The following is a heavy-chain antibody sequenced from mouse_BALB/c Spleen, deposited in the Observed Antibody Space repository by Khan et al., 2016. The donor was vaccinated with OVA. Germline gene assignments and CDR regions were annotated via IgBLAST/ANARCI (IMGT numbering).Heavy chain of an antibody. D-gene: IGHD1-1*01. CDR1: GFTFSSYD. Sequence: EVELVESGGGLVKPGGSLKLSCAASGFTFSSYDMSWVRQTPEKRLAWVASISSGGSTYYPYSVKGRFTISRDNVRNILSLQMSSLRSEDTAMYYCARGPYYGSSPCYFDYWGQGTTLTVSS. V-gene: IGHV5-6-5*01. CDR2: ISSGGST. CDR3: ARGPYYGSSPCYFDY. J-gene: IGHJ2*01.